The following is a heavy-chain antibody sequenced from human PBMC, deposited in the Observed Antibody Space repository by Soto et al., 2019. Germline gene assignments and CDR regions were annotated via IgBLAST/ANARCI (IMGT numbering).Heavy chain of an antibody. CDR2: INPATGAA. V-gene: IGHV1-2*02. Sequence: QLHLVQSGAVVKKPGASVTVSCSASGYPVTAYYMHWVRQAPGRGLEWMGGINPATGAAKYTQTFQGRVTMNRDTSTSTVFKELRGLTSEDTAGFYWARGGGVGVAGSAAFDMWGQGTLVTVSS. J-gene: IGHJ3*02. CDR1: GYPVTAYY. D-gene: IGHD3-3*01. CDR3: ARGGGVGVAGSAAFDM.